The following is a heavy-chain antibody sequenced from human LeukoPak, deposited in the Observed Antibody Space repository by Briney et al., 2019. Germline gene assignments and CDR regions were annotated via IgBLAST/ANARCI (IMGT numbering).Heavy chain of an antibody. V-gene: IGHV4-59*11. D-gene: IGHD2-2*03. J-gene: IGHJ6*03. CDR3: AREFALDKYYYYMDV. Sequence: PSETLSLTCTVSGGSISSRYWSWIRQPPGKGLEWIGYIYYSGSTNYNPSLKSRVTISVDTSKNQFSLKLSSVTAADTAVYYCAREFALDKYYYYMDVWGKGTTVTVSS. CDR2: IYYSGST. CDR1: GGSISSRY.